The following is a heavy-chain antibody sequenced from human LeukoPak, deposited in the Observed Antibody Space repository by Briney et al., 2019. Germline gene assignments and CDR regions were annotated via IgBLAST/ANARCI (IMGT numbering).Heavy chain of an antibody. J-gene: IGHJ4*02. CDR1: GGTFSSYA. V-gene: IGHV1-69*13. Sequence: GASVKVSCKASGGTFSSYAISWVRQAPGQGLEWMGGIIPIFGTANYAQKFQGRVTITADESTSTAYMELSSLRSEDTAVYYCARARTRYYDILTGYPYYFYYWGQGTLVTVSS. CDR3: ARARTRYYDILTGYPYYFYY. D-gene: IGHD3-9*01. CDR2: IIPIFGTA.